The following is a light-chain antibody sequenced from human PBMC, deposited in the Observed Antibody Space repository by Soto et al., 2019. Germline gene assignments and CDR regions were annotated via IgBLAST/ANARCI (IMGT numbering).Light chain of an antibody. CDR3: CSYTSSSTHV. V-gene: IGLV2-14*03. Sequence: QSALTQPASVSGSPGQSITISCTGTSSDVVGYNFVSWYQQHPGKVPKLMIFDVNRRPSGDSDRFSGSKSGNTASLTISGLQAEDEGDYYCCSYTSSSTHVFGSGTKLTVL. J-gene: IGLJ1*01. CDR2: DVN. CDR1: SSDVVGYNF.